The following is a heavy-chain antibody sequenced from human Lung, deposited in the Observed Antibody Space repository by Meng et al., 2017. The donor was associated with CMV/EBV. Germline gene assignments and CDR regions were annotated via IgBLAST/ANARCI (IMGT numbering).Heavy chain of an antibody. CDR3: AKKGGDGALHYFDY. V-gene: IGHV3-23*01. CDR2: MSGSGSMM. Sequence: GGSLRLSCAASGFIFSNYAMSWVRQAPGKGLEWISFMSGSGSMMFYVDSVRGQFTISRDSSKNTLYLQMNSLRAEDTAVYYCAKKGGDGALHYFDYWGQGTLVTVSS. D-gene: IGHD3-16*01. CDR1: GFIFSNYA. J-gene: IGHJ4*02.